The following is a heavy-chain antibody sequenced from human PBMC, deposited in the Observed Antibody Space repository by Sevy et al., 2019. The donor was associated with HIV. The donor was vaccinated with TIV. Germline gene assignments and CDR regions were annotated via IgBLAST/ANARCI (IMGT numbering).Heavy chain of an antibody. CDR3: VKAIAKDGSF. J-gene: IGHJ4*02. CDR1: GFSLNNYW. V-gene: IGHV3-7*01. D-gene: IGHD6-13*01. Sequence: GGSLRLSCVASGFSLNNYWMNWVRQAPGKGLEWVANINRDGSVKYYVDSVRGRFTISRDNARNLVFLQMSSLRVDDSALYYCVKAIAKDGSFWGQGTLVTVSS. CDR2: INRDGSVK.